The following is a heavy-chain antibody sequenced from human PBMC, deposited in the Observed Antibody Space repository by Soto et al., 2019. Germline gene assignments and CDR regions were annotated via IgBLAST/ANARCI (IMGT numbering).Heavy chain of an antibody. CDR3: AKGVVGAIAVAGTANPYFDY. Sequence: GGSLRLSCAASGFTFSSYAMSWVRQAPGKGLEWVSAISGSGGSTYYADSVKGRFTISRDNSKNTLYLQMNSLRAEDTAVYYCAKGVVGAIAVAGTANPYFDYWGQGTLVTVSS. CDR2: ISGSGGST. CDR1: GFTFSSYA. D-gene: IGHD6-19*01. V-gene: IGHV3-23*01. J-gene: IGHJ4*02.